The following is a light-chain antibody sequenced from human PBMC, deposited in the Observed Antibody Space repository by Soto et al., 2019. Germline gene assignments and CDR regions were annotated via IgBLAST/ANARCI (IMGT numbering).Light chain of an antibody. Sequence: DIQMTQSPSSLSASVGDGVTITCRASQGISNYLAWYHQKPGKVPKLLIYAASTLQSGVPSRFSGSGSGTHFTLTISNLQPEDVATYYCQKYNSAPWTFGQGTKVEI. J-gene: IGKJ1*01. CDR3: QKYNSAPWT. V-gene: IGKV1-27*01. CDR2: AAS. CDR1: QGISNY.